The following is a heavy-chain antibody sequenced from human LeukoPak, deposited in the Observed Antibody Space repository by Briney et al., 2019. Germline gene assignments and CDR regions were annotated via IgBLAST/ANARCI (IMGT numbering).Heavy chain of an antibody. CDR1: GFTFNSYA. CDR2: ISYDGSIS. Sequence: PWGSLRLSCAGSGFTFNSYAVHWVRQAPGKGLEWVAVISYDGSISFYAASVKGRFTISRDNSKNTLYLQMNSLRAEDTALYFCARDRRYCSGGSCYFDYFFDYWGQGTLVTVSS. V-gene: IGHV3-30-3*01. J-gene: IGHJ4*02. CDR3: ARDRRYCSGGSCYFDYFFDY. D-gene: IGHD2-15*01.